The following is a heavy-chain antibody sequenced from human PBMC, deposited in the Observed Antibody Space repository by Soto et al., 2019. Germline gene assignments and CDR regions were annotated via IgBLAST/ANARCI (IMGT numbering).Heavy chain of an antibody. V-gene: IGHV5-10-1*01. CDR1: GYSFTNYW. CDR2: IDPSDSYI. D-gene: IGHD2-2*02. CDR3: ARHDCSSTRCYNFGMDV. Sequence: GESLKISCKGSGYSFTNYWISWVRQMPGKGLEWMGRIDPSDSYIKYSPSFQGHVTISADNSISTAYLQWSSLKASDTAMYYCARHDCSSTRCYNFGMDVWGQGTTVTVS. J-gene: IGHJ6*02.